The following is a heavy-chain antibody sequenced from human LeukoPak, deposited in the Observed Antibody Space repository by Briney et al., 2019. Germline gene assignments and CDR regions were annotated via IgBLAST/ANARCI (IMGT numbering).Heavy chain of an antibody. CDR2: IKHNGDEL. V-gene: IGHV3-7*01. D-gene: IGHD3-16*01. J-gene: IGHJ4*02. CDR3: ARELRTFDS. CDR1: GFTFSSYW. Sequence: GGSLRLSCAASGFTFSSYWMTWVRQAPGKELEWVANIKHNGDELNYVDSVEDRFTISRDNAKNSLYLHMTSLRAEDTAVYYCARELRTFDSWGQGTLVTVSS.